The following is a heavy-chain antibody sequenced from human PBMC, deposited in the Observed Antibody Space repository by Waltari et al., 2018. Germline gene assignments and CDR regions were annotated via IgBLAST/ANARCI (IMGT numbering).Heavy chain of an antibody. D-gene: IGHD6-13*01. J-gene: IGHJ4*02. Sequence: QVQLVQSGGGVVQPGTSLRLSCGASGSMISQYGMNWVRQGPGKGREWIEESHHGGGTYNSPSHSSRVSLTIDKSKDRFSLRLESMAVADTAVYYCASHVSESGTRGFDNWGQGTLVAVSS. CDR3: ASHVSESGTRGFDN. CDR2: SHHGGGT. V-gene: IGHV4-4*02. CDR1: GSMISQYG.